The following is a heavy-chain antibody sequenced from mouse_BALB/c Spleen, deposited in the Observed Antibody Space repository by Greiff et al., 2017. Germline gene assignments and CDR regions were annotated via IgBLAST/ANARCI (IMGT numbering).Heavy chain of an antibody. Sequence: DVKLQESGPGLVKPSQTVSLTCTVTGISITTGNYRWSWIRQFPGNKLEWIGYIYYSGTITYNPSLTSRTTITRDTSKNQFFLEMNSLTAEDTATYYCAREGYYGSSYYFDYWGQGTTLTVSS. CDR3: AREGYYGSSYYFDY. CDR2: IYYSGTI. D-gene: IGHD1-1*01. V-gene: IGHV3-5*02. J-gene: IGHJ2*01. CDR1: GISITTGNYR.